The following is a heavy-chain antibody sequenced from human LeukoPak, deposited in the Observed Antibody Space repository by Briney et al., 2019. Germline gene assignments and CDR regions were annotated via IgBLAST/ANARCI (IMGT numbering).Heavy chain of an antibody. D-gene: IGHD4-17*01. CDR3: ARTTSLTASGYDY. V-gene: IGHV1-8*03. Sequence: GASVKVSCKTSGYTFTSYHINWVRQATGQGLEWMGWMNPYSGDRGYAQKFQGRVSITSDTSISTAYMELSSLRSEDTAVYFCARTTSLTASGYDYWGQGTPVTVSS. J-gene: IGHJ4*02. CDR1: GYTFTSYH. CDR2: MNPYSGDR.